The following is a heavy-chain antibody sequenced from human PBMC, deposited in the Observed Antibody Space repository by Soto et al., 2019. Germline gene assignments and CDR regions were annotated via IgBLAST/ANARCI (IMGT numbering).Heavy chain of an antibody. J-gene: IGHJ6*02. CDR3: ARDSWSALDSYYYYGMAV. CDR1: GGSISNYY. D-gene: IGHD2-21*01. V-gene: IGHV4-59*01. Sequence: SETLSLTCTVSGGSISNYYWSWIRQPPGKGLEWIGYIYYSGSTNYNPSLKSRVTISVDTSKNQFSLKLSSVTAADTAVYYCARDSWSALDSYYYYGMAVWGQGTTVTVSS. CDR2: IYYSGST.